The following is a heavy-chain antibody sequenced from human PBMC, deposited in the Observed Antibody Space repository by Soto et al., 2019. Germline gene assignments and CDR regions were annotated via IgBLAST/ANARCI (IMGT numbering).Heavy chain of an antibody. J-gene: IGHJ4*02. CDR2: IYYSGTT. V-gene: IGHV4-30-4*01. CDR3: ARGVPYITRNDLLYYFDS. Sequence: SETLSLTCTVSGGPISGGDLYWSWIRQSPGKGLEWIGYIYYSGTTFYNPSLKSRLTISVDTSKNQFSLKLTSVTAADTAMFYCARGVPYITRNDLLYYFDSWGQGIQVTVSS. D-gene: IGHD2-21*01. CDR1: GGPISGGDLY.